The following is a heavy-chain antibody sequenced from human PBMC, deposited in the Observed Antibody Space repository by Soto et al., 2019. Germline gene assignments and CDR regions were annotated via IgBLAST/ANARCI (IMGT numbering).Heavy chain of an antibody. V-gene: IGHV1-2*02. D-gene: IGHD6-13*01. CDR3: ARDLSSSWYLGPQYYYGMDV. CDR2: INPNSGGT. CDR1: GYTFTGYY. J-gene: IGHJ6*02. Sequence: GASVKVSCKASGYTFTGYYMHWVRQAPGQGLEWMGWINPNSGGTNYAQKFQGRVTMTRDTSISTAYMELSRLRSDDTAVYYCARDLSSSWYLGPQYYYGMDVWGQGTTVTVSS.